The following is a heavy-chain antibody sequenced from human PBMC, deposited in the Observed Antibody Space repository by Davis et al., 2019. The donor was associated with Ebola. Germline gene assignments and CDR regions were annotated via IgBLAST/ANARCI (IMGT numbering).Heavy chain of an antibody. CDR3: AKRPSSSWYDYFDY. V-gene: IGHV3-23*01. Sequence: PGGSLRLSCVASGSGFIFSGNSMSWVRQAPGKGLEWVSTITGGGIAYYTESVEGRFTISRDNSKNTLYLQMDSLRADDTAVYFCAKRPSSSWYDYFDYWGQGTQVTVSS. CDR1: GSGFIFSGNS. CDR2: ITGGGIA. D-gene: IGHD6-13*01. J-gene: IGHJ4*02.